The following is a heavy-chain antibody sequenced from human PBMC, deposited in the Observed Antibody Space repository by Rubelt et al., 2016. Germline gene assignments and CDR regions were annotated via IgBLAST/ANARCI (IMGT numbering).Heavy chain of an antibody. CDR3: ATTSGY. CDR1: GGSFSGYY. V-gene: IGHV4-34*01. D-gene: IGHD3-10*01. CDR2: INHSGST. J-gene: IGHJ4*02. Sequence: QVQLQQWGAGLLKPSETLSLTCAVYGGSFSGYYWSWIRQPPGKGLEWIGEINHSGSTNYNPSPKCRVTISVDTSKNQFSLRLSSVTAADTAVYYCATTSGYWGQGTLVTVSS.